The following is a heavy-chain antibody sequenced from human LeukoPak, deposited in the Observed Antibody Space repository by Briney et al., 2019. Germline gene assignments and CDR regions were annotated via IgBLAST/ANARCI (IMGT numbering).Heavy chain of an antibody. J-gene: IGHJ4*02. CDR2: ISDYNGNTNYALNT. V-gene: IGHV1-18*01. Sequence: ASVKVSCRASGYTFTSYGISWMRQAPGQGLQWMGWISDYNGNTNYALNTNYAQKFQGRVTLTTDTSTSAAYLELRSLRSDDTAIYYCARDLVVLTGTFFDFWGQGTLVTVSS. CDR3: ARDLVVLTGTFFDF. D-gene: IGHD3-9*01. CDR1: GYTFTSYG.